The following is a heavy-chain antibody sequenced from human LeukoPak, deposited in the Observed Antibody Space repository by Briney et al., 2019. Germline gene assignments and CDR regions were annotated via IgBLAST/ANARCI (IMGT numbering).Heavy chain of an antibody. Sequence: GESLKISCKGSGYSFTSYWIGWVRQMPGKGLEWMGIIYPGDSDTRYSPSFQGQVTISADKSISTAYLQWSSLKASDTAMYYCARRYCSSTSCYIPFAFDIWGQGTMVTVSS. CDR1: GYSFTSYW. CDR2: IYPGDSDT. D-gene: IGHD2-2*02. CDR3: ARRYCSSTSCYIPFAFDI. J-gene: IGHJ3*02. V-gene: IGHV5-51*01.